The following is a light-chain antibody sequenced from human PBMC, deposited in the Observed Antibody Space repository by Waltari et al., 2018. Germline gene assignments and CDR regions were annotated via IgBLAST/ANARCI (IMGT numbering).Light chain of an antibody. CDR1: SSNIGAGFD. J-gene: IGLJ1*01. CDR3: QSYDSSLTDFV. CDR2: AHN. Sequence: QSVLTQPPSVSGAPGQRVTISCTGSSSNIGAGFDVHWYQQLPGATPKPLIHAHNPRPSGVPARFAGSKSDTSAYLAITGLQAEDEADYYCQSYDSSLTDFVFGSGTRVSV. V-gene: IGLV1-40*01.